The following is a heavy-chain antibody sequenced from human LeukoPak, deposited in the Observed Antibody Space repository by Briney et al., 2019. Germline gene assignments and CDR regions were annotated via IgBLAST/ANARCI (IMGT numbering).Heavy chain of an antibody. Sequence: ASVKVSCKASGYTFTAYYMHWVRQAPGQGPEYMGWINPDSGDTKPAQNFQGRVTSTRDTSISTAYMELSSLRSDDSAIYYCAGEYCSGGTCRQGFDYWGQGTLVTVSS. J-gene: IGHJ4*02. CDR3: AGEYCSGGTCRQGFDY. D-gene: IGHD2-15*01. CDR2: INPDSGDT. CDR1: GYTFTAYY. V-gene: IGHV1-2*02.